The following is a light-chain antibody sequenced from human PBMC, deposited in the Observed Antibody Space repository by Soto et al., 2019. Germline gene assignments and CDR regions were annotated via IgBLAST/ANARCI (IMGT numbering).Light chain of an antibody. CDR2: DVS. J-gene: IGLJ2*01. CDR1: SSDIGAYNY. CDR3: CSYAGGYPLL. Sequence: QSALTQPRSVSGAPGQSVTISCTGTSSDIGAYNYVSWFQQHPGKAPKLMMSDVSKRPSGVPDRFSGSKSGTTASLTISGLQGEDEADYYCCSYAGGYPLLFRGGTKLTVL. V-gene: IGLV2-11*01.